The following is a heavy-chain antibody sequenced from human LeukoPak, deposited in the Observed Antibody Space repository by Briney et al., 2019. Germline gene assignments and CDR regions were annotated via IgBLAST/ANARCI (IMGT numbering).Heavy chain of an antibody. V-gene: IGHV5-51*01. D-gene: IGHD2-15*01. CDR3: ARLGTSATYFDF. Sequence: GAFLQISCKGSGYIFIRNWIGWGRQLPGKGLEWMAIIYPGDSDTRYSPSFQGQVTISADKSISTAYLQWSSLTASDTAMYYCARLGTSATYFDFWGQGTLVTVSS. J-gene: IGHJ4*02. CDR2: IYPGDSDT. CDR1: GYIFIRNW.